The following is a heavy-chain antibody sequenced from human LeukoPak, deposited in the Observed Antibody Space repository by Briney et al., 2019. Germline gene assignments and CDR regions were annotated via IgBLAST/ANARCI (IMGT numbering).Heavy chain of an antibody. V-gene: IGHV4-30-2*01. CDR2: IYHSGST. J-gene: IGHJ4*01. CDR1: GGSISSGGYS. Sequence: SETLSLTCAVSGGSISSGGYSWSWIRQPPGKGLECIGYIYHSGSTYYNPSLKSRVTISVDRSKNQFSLKLSSVTAADTAVYYCARGQGYFDYWGQEPWSPSPQ. CDR3: ARGQGYFDY.